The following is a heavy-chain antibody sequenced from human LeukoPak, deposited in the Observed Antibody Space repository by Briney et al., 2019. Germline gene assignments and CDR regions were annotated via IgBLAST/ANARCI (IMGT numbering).Heavy chain of an antibody. CDR1: GFTFSSYA. Sequence: GGFLRLSCAASGFTFSSYAMSWVRQAPGKGLEWVSAISGSGGSTYYADSVKGRFTISRDNAKNSLYLQMNSLRAEDTAVYYCAREEHYDFWSGYYYYYGMDVWGQGTTVTVSS. J-gene: IGHJ6*02. D-gene: IGHD3-3*01. V-gene: IGHV3-23*01. CDR2: ISGSGGST. CDR3: AREEHYDFWSGYYYYYGMDV.